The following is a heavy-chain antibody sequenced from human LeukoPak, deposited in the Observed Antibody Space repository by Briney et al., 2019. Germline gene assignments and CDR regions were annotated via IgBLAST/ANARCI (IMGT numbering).Heavy chain of an antibody. D-gene: IGHD3-10*01. J-gene: IGHJ4*02. CDR1: GGSVSSGSYY. V-gene: IGHV4-61*01. CDR2: IYYSGST. Sequence: PSETLSPTCTVSGGSVSSGSYYWSWIRQPPGKGLEWIGYIYYSGSTNYNPSLKSRVTISVDTSKNQFSLKLSSVTAADTAVYYCARDFYGSGSPTPGYWGQGTLVTVSS. CDR3: ARDFYGSGSPTPGY.